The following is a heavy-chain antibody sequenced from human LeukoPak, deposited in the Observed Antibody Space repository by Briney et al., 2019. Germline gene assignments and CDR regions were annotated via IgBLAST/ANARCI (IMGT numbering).Heavy chain of an antibody. D-gene: IGHD6-13*01. CDR1: GYTFTSYD. J-gene: IGHJ6*03. Sequence: GASVKVSCKASGYTFTSYDINWVRQATGQGLEWMGWMNPNSGNTGYAQKFQGRVTITRNTSISTAYMELSSLRSEDTAVYYCARGRVTGSSWYLSYYYYYYYMDVWGKGTTVTVSS. CDR3: ARGRVTGSSWYLSYYYYYYYMDV. CDR2: MNPNSGNT. V-gene: IGHV1-8*03.